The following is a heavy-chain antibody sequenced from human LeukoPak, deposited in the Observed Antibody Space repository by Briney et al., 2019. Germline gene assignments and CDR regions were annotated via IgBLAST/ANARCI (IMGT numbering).Heavy chain of an antibody. J-gene: IGHJ4*02. V-gene: IGHV1-18*01. CDR3: ARDYKSYYYDSSGYYYHLVDCGY. CDR2: ISAYNGNT. D-gene: IGHD3-22*01. CDR1: GYTFTSYG. Sequence: ASVKVSCKASGYTFTSYGISRVRQAPGQGLEWMGWISAYNGNTNYAQKPQGRVTMTTDTSTSTAYMELRSLRSDDTAVYYCARDYKSYYYDSSGYYYHLVDCGYWGQGTLVTVSS.